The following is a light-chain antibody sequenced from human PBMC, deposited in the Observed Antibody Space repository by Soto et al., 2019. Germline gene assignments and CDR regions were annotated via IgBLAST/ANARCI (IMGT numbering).Light chain of an antibody. CDR2: NSN. CDR1: SSNIGTNT. Sequence: QSVLTQPPSASGTPGQRVSISCSGSSSNIGTNTVNWFQQLPGTAPKLLIYNSNQRPSGVPDRFSGSKSGTSASLAISGLQSEDEADYYCLARDDSLNGYVFGTGTKLTVL. J-gene: IGLJ1*01. CDR3: LARDDSLNGYV. V-gene: IGLV1-44*01.